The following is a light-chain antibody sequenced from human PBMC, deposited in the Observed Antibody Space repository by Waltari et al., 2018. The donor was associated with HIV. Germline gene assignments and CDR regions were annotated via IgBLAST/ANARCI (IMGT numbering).Light chain of an antibody. CDR3: MQCTFWLS. Sequence: LTPSPLSLSATLGQPASISCRSERLLEYSDGNTYLSWFHQRPGQSPRCLIYKAFRGDSGVPDRVSGSGSDLDFALKIARVEAEYVGIYYCMQCTFWLSFGQGTLLEIE. V-gene: IGKV2-30*01. J-gene: IGKJ5*01. CDR2: KAF. CDR1: RLLEYSDGNTY.